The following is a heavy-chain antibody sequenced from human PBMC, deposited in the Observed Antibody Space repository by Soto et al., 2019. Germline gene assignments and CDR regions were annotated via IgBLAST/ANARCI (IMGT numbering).Heavy chain of an antibody. CDR2: LSDSGDSI. CDR3: AKVSSSWYAGFFDL. CDR1: GFTFSSHA. J-gene: IGHJ4*02. V-gene: IGHV3-23*01. D-gene: IGHD6-13*01. Sequence: EVQLLESGGGLVQPGRSLRLSCTASGFTFSSHAMTWVRQAPGKGLEWVSGLSDSGDSIYYADSVKGRFTISRDNSXNTLYLQMTPLRVEDTAVYYCAKVSSSWYAGFFDLWGQGTLVTVSS.